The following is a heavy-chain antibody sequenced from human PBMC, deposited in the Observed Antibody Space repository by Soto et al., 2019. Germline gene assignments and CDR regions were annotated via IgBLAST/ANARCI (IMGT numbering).Heavy chain of an antibody. Sequence: QAQLQESGPGLVKPSETLYLTCTVSDGSVSSGSYYWTWIRQPPGKGLEWIGYIYSSGSTLYNPSLKSRVIISVDTSMNQFSLKLSSVTAADTAVYYCARDSLALFDSWGQGTLVTVSS. CDR1: DGSVSSGSYY. V-gene: IGHV4-61*01. CDR2: IYSSGST. D-gene: IGHD5-12*01. J-gene: IGHJ4*02. CDR3: ARDSLALFDS.